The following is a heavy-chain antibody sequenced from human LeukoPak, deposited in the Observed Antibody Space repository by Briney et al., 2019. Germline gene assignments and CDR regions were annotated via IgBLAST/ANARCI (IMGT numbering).Heavy chain of an antibody. CDR1: GFTFSSYA. V-gene: IGHV3-23*01. J-gene: IGHJ4*02. CDR3: AKDSPHYDILTGPTAY. CDR2: ISGSGGST. Sequence: PRGSLRLSCAASGFTFSSYAMSWVRQAPGKGLEWVSAISGSGGSTYYADSVKGRFTISRDNSKNTLYLQMNSLRAEDTAVYYCAKDSPHYDILTGPTAYWGQGTLVTVSS. D-gene: IGHD3-9*01.